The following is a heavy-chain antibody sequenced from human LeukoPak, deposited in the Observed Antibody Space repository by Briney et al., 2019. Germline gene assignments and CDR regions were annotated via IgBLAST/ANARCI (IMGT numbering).Heavy chain of an antibody. CDR2: IHHYGTT. V-gene: IGHV4-34*01. CDR3: ARTFQSTVPGIAGAGAFDY. CDR1: GGSFSGYY. D-gene: IGHD6-13*01. J-gene: IGHJ4*02. Sequence: TSETLSLTCAVYGGSFSGYYWSWIRQTPEKGLEWIGEIHHYGTTNYNPSLKSRVTILIDTSKIQFPLKLSSVTAADTAVYYCARTFQSTVPGIAGAGAFDYWGQGILVTVSS.